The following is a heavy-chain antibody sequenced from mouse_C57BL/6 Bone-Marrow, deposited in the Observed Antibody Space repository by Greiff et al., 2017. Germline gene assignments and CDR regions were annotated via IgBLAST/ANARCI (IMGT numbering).Heavy chain of an antibody. J-gene: IGHJ2*01. CDR2: ISDGGSYT. CDR3: ARDLLCYYGFDY. CDR1: GFTFSSYA. Sequence: EVKLVESGGGLVKPGGSLKLSCAASGFTFSSYAMSWVRQTPAKRLEWVATISDGGSYTYYPDNVKGRFTISRDNDKNNLYLQMSHLKSEDTAMYYCARDLLCYYGFDYWGQGTTLTVSS. V-gene: IGHV5-4*01. D-gene: IGHD1-1*01.